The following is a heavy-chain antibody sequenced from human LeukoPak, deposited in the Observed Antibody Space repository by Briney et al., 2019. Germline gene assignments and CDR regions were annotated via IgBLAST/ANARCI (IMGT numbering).Heavy chain of an antibody. D-gene: IGHD3-3*01. CDR3: ARLRFLGWVRLDGMDV. Sequence: GESLKISCKGSGYSFTSYWIGWVRQMPGKGLEWMGIIYPGDSDTRYSPSFQGQVTISADKSISTAYLQWSSLRASDTAMYYCARLRFLGWVRLDGMDVWGQGTTVTVSS. CDR1: GYSFTSYW. V-gene: IGHV5-51*01. J-gene: IGHJ6*02. CDR2: IYPGDSDT.